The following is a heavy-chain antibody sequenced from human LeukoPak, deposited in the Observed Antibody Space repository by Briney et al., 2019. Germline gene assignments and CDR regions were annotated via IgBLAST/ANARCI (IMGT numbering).Heavy chain of an antibody. Sequence: GGSLRLSCAASGFTFSSYAMSWVRQAPGKGLEWVSAISGSGGSTYYADSVKGRLTISRDNSKNTLYLQMNSLRAEDTAVYYCAKGIVGIAVAGTDYWGQGTLVTVSS. D-gene: IGHD6-19*01. J-gene: IGHJ4*02. CDR3: AKGIVGIAVAGTDY. CDR2: ISGSGGST. CDR1: GFTFSSYA. V-gene: IGHV3-23*01.